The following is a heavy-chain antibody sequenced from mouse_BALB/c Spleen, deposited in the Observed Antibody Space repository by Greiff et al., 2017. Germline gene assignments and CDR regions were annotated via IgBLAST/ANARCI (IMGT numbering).Heavy chain of an antibody. Sequence: VQLQQSGPGLVKPSQSLSLTCSVTGYSITSGYYWNWIRQFPGNKLEWMGYISYDGSNNYNPSLKNRISITRDTSKNQFFLKLNSVTTEDTATYYCARVYGYADFDYWGQGTTLTVSS. J-gene: IGHJ2*01. CDR3: ARVYGYADFDY. CDR1: GYSITSGYY. CDR2: ISYDGSN. D-gene: IGHD2-2*01. V-gene: IGHV3-6*02.